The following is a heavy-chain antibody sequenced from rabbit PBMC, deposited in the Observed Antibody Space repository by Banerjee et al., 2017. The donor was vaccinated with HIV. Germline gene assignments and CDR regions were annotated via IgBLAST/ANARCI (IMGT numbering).Heavy chain of an antibody. V-gene: IGHV1S47*01. J-gene: IGHJ4*01. CDR1: GIDFSSYG. CDR3: ARDLAGVIGWNFGL. D-gene: IGHD4-1*01. CDR2: IYPDYGST. Sequence: QEQLEESGGDLVKPEGSLTLTCKASGIDFSSYGISWVRQAPGKGLEWIAYIYPDYGSTGYASWVNGRLTISLDNAQNTVFLQMTSLTAADTATYFCARDLAGVIGWNFGLWGPGTLVTVS.